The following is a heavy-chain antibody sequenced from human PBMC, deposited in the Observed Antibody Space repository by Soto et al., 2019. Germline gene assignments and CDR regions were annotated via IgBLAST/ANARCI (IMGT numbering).Heavy chain of an antibody. CDR1: GVTFSSYS. Sequence: GGSLTLSCAASGVTFSSYSMNWVRQAPGKGLEWVSSISISSSDIYYADSVNSRFTTSRDNAKNSLYLQMNSLRAADTAVYYCARDQYCSSTSCYRDYYYYGMDAWGPGTTVTVSS. CDR3: ARDQYCSSTSCYRDYYYYGMDA. J-gene: IGHJ6*02. V-gene: IGHV3-21*01. D-gene: IGHD2-2*01. CDR2: ISISSSDI.